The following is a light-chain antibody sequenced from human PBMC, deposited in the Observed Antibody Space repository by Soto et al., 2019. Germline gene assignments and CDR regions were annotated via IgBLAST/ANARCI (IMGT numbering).Light chain of an antibody. CDR1: QSLGHF. CDR2: DAS. J-gene: IGKJ4*01. CDR3: QQRSNWPVS. Sequence: DIMLTQSPAILSLSPGESDTLSCRASQSLGHFLVWYQQKPGQAPRLLISDASKRATGIPARFSGSGSGTDFTLSINSLQHEDSAVYYCQQRSNWPVSFGGGTKVEIK. V-gene: IGKV3-11*01.